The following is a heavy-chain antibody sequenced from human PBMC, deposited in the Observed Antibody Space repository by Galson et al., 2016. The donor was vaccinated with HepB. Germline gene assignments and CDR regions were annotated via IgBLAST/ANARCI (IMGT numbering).Heavy chain of an antibody. CDR2: IYHSGSA. CDR3: VRDRRLQGLDY. Sequence: TLSLTCSVSGDSITSGGYYWSWVRRHPGKGLEWIGYIYHSGSAYYNPSLKSRLSMSVDTSKNQFSLKLNSLAAADTAIYYCVRDRRLQGLDYWGQGILVTVSS. J-gene: IGHJ4*02. D-gene: IGHD5-24*01. CDR1: GDSITSGGYY. V-gene: IGHV4-31*03.